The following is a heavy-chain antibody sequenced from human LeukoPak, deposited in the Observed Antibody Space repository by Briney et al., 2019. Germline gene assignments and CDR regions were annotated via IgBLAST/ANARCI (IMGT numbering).Heavy chain of an antibody. CDR3: ARQGLYCTSTSCYVSPPLGY. CDR2: IYHSGRT. CDR1: GGSFSGYY. D-gene: IGHD2-2*01. V-gene: IGHV4-34*01. J-gene: IGHJ4*02. Sequence: SETLSLTCAVYGGSFSGYYWSWIRQPPGKGLEWIGSIYHSGRTYYNPSLKSRVTISVDTSKNQFSLKLSSVTATDTAVYYCARQGLYCTSTSCYVSPPLGYWGQGTLVTVSS.